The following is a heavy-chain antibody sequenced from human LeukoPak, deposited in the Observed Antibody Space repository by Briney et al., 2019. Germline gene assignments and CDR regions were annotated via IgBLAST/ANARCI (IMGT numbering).Heavy chain of an antibody. J-gene: IGHJ4*02. D-gene: IGHD6-19*01. CDR1: GFTFSSYP. CDR2: ISDGGTTI. Sequence: PGGSLRLSCAASGFTFSSYPMIWVRQAPGKGLESISYISDGGTTIHYADSVKGRFTLSRDNAKNSLTVQMNSLSAEDTAVYYCARVVGGVAGAVYWGQGTLVTVSS. V-gene: IGHV3-48*04. CDR3: ARVVGGVAGAVY.